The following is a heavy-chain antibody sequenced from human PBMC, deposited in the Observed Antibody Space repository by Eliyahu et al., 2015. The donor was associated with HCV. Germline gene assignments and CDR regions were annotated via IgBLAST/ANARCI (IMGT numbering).Heavy chain of an antibody. J-gene: IGHJ4*02. V-gene: IGHV3-23*01. CDR3: AKDLSDVVPS. Sequence: EVQLLESGGGLVQPGGSLRLSCVASGFTFRSFAMKWVRQAPGEGLEWVSGISGSGGSTYYADSVKGRFTISRDNSKNTLYLQMNSLRGDDTAVYYCAKDLSDVVPSWGQGTLVTVSS. CDR1: GFTFRSFA. CDR2: ISGSGGST. D-gene: IGHD3-16*01.